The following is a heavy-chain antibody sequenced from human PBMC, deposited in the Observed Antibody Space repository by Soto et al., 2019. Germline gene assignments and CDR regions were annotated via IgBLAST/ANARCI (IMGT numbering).Heavy chain of an antibody. Sequence: QVQLVQSGTEVKKPGASVKVSCKASGYTFTTHYMHWVRQAPGQGLEWMGIINPSGGRTTYALKFQGRVTMTSETSTNTVDVELTSLRSEDTAIYFCARAGENYGSGTFSPPLRYYFNSWGQGTLVTVSS. CDR2: INPSGGRT. CDR3: ARAGENYGSGTFSPPLRYYFNS. CDR1: GYTFTTHY. J-gene: IGHJ4*02. D-gene: IGHD3-10*01. V-gene: IGHV1-46*01.